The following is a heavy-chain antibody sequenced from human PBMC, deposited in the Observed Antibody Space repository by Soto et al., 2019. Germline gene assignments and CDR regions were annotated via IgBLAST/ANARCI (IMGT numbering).Heavy chain of an antibody. CDR1: GGSISSYY. D-gene: IGHD3-3*01. CDR3: ARAGRFLEWLPNWFDP. V-gene: IGHV4-59*01. J-gene: IGHJ5*02. Sequence: PSETLSLTCTVSGGSISSYYWSWIRQPPGKGLEWIGYIYYSGSTNYNPSLKSRVTISVDTSKNQFSLKLSSVTAADTAMYYCARAGRFLEWLPNWFDPWGQGTLVTVSS. CDR2: IYYSGST.